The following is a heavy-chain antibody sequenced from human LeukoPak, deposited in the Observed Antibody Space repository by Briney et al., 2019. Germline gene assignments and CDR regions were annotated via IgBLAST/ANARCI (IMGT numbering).Heavy chain of an antibody. Sequence: ASVKVSCKASGYTFTGYYMHWVRQAPGQGLEWMGWINPNSGGTNYAQKFQGRVTMTRDTAISTAYMELSRLRSDDTAVYYCAREVAVAGTYYYYGMDVWGQGTTVTVSS. CDR2: INPNSGGT. J-gene: IGHJ6*02. CDR1: GYTFTGYY. CDR3: AREVAVAGTYYYYGMDV. D-gene: IGHD6-19*01. V-gene: IGHV1-2*02.